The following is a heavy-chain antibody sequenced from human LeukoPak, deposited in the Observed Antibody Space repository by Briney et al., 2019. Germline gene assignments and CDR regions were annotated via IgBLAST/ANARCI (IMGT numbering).Heavy chain of an antibody. CDR2: IYYSGIT. CDR1: GGSISISTYY. D-gene: IGHD3-16*02. V-gene: IGHV4-39*01. J-gene: IGHJ4*02. CDR3: ARQSSGRYYFDY. Sequence: PSETLSLTCTVSGGSISISTYYWGWIRQPPGKGLEWIGSIYYSGITYYNPSLKSRVTISVDTAKNQFSLKLNSVTAAETAVYYCARQSSGRYYFDYWGQGALVTVSS.